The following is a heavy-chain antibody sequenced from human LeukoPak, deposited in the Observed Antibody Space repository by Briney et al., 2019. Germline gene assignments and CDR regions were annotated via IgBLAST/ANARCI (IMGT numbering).Heavy chain of an antibody. CDR2: IYYSGST. D-gene: IGHD2-2*01. Sequence: SETLSLTCTVSGGSISSHHWSWIRQPPGKGLEWIGYIYYSGSTNYNPSLKSRVTISVDTSKNQFSLKLSSVTAADTAVYYCARVVPHWFDPWGQGTLVTVSS. V-gene: IGHV4-59*11. J-gene: IGHJ5*02. CDR1: GGSISSHH. CDR3: ARVVPHWFDP.